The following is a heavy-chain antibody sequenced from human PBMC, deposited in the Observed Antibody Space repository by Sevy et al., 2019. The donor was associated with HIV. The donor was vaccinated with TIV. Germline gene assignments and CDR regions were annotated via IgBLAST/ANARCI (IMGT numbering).Heavy chain of an antibody. CDR1: GGSISSYY. D-gene: IGHD1-1*01. V-gene: IGHV4-59*01. Sequence: SETLSLTCTVSGGSISSYYWSWIRQPPGKGLEWIGYIYYSGSTNYYPSLKSRVTISVDTSKNQFSLKLSSVTAADTAVYYCARAVFVFGTTSPYYYYGMDVWGQGTTVTVSS. CDR3: ARAVFVFGTTSPYYYYGMDV. CDR2: IYYSGST. J-gene: IGHJ6*02.